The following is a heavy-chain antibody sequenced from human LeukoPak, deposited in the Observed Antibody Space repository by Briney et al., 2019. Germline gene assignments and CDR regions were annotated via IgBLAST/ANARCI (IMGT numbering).Heavy chain of an antibody. CDR1: GYSFTSYW. CDR2: IYPGDSDT. Sequence: GASLQISCKGSGYSFTSYWIGWVRQLPGKGLEWMGIIYPGDSDTRYSPSFQGQVTISADKSISTAYLQWSSLKASDTAMYYCARKGYCSSSSCYGAYWGQGTLVTVSS. CDR3: ARKGYCSSSSCYGAY. J-gene: IGHJ4*02. D-gene: IGHD2-2*01. V-gene: IGHV5-51*01.